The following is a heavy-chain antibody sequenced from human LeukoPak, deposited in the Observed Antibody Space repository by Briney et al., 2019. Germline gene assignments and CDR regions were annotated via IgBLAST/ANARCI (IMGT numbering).Heavy chain of an antibody. CDR2: MNPNSGNT. D-gene: IGHD3-10*01. V-gene: IGHV1-8*01. J-gene: IGHJ5*02. CDR1: GYTFTSYD. Sequence: GASVKVSCKASGYTFTSYDSNWVRQATGQGLEWMGWMNPNSGNTGYAQKFQGRVTMTRNTSISTAYMELSSLRSEDTAVYYCARGLMVRGVIISSGSFDPWGQGTLVTVSS. CDR3: ARGLMVRGVIISSGSFDP.